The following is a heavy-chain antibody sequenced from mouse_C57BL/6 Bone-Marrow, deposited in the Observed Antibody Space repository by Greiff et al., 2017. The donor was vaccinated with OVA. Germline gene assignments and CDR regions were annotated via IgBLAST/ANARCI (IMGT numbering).Heavy chain of an antibody. CDR2: IDPEDGDT. CDR3: TTNLLGYTFYAMDY. CDR1: GFNIKDYY. J-gene: IGHJ4*01. V-gene: IGHV14-1*01. Sequence: VQLKESGAELVRPGASVKLSCTASGFNIKDYYMHWVKQRPEQGLEWIGRIDPEDGDTEYAPKFQGKATMTADTSSNTAYLQLSSLTSEDTAVYYCTTNLLGYTFYAMDYWGQGTSVTVSS. D-gene: IGHD2-10*01.